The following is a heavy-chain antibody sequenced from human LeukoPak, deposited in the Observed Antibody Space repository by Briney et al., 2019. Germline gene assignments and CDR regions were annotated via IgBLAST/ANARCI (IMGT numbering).Heavy chain of an antibody. CDR2: ISWNSGSI. J-gene: IGHJ4*02. Sequence: GGSLRLSCAASGFTFDDYAMHWVRQAPGKGLEWVSGISWNSGSIGYADSVKGRFTISRDNSKNTLYLQMNSLRAEDTAVYYCAKDPGSLGIVVVPSWGQGTLVTVSS. CDR1: GFTFDDYA. V-gene: IGHV3-9*01. D-gene: IGHD2-2*03. CDR3: AKDPGSLGIVVVPS.